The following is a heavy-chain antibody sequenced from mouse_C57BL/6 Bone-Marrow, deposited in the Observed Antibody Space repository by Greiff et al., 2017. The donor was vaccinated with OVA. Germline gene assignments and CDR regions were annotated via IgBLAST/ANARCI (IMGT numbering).Heavy chain of an antibody. CDR3: ASGDGSEPGFAY. V-gene: IGHV14-2*01. D-gene: IGHD3-2*02. CDR2: IDPEDGET. CDR1: GFNIKDYY. J-gene: IGHJ3*01. Sequence: VQLKQSGAELVKPGASVKLSCPASGFNIKDYYMHWVKQRTEQGLEWIGRIDPEDGETKYAPTFQGKATITADTTSNTAYLPLSSLTSADTAVYYCASGDGSEPGFAYWGQGTLVTVSA.